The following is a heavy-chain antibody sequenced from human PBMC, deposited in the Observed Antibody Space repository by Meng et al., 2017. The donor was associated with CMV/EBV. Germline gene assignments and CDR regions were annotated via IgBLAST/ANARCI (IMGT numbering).Heavy chain of an antibody. CDR2: IGSSGTTI. Sequence: TFSDYYMSWIRQAPGKGLEWVSYIGSSGTTIYYADSVKGRFTISRDNAKNSLYLQMNSLRAEDTAVYYCARDLGGCSSTSCYKGWFDPWGQGTLVTVSS. D-gene: IGHD2-2*02. CDR3: ARDLGGCSSTSCYKGWFDP. J-gene: IGHJ5*02. V-gene: IGHV3-11*04. CDR1: TFSDYY.